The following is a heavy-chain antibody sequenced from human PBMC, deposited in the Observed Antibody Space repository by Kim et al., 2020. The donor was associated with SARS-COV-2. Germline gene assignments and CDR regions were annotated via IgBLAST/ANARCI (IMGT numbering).Heavy chain of an antibody. D-gene: IGHD6-13*01. CDR3: ARRGSSWSFDY. Sequence: TRYSPSFQGQVTISADKSISTAYLQWSSLKASDTAMYYCARRGSSWSFDYWGQGTLVTVSS. CDR2: T. V-gene: IGHV5-51*01. J-gene: IGHJ4*02.